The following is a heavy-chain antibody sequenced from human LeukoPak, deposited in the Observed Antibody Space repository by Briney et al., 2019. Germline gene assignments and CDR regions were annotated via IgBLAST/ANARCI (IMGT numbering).Heavy chain of an antibody. CDR2: ISSTGGST. V-gene: IGHV3-23*01. D-gene: IGHD2-21*02. J-gene: IGHJ4*02. Sequence: GGSLRLSCAASGFTFANYAMSWVRQAPGKGLEWVSTISSTGGSTYYADSVKGRFTISRDNSKNTLYLQMNSLRVEDTAIYYCAKDPSPYCGGDCYFDCWGQGTLVTVSS. CDR3: AKDPSPYCGGDCYFDC. CDR1: GFTFANYA.